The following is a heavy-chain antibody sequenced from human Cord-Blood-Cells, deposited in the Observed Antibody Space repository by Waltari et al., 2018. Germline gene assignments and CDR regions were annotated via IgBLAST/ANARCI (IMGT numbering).Heavy chain of an antibody. V-gene: IGHV1-46*01. D-gene: IGHD3-9*01. CDR3: ARGYYDILTGYYSFMDV. J-gene: IGHJ6*02. Sequence: VQSGAEVKKPGASVKVSCKASGYTFTSYYMHWVRQAPGQGLEWMGIINPSGGSTSYAQKFQGRVTMTRDTSTSTVYMELSSLRSEDTAVYYCARGYYDILTGYYSFMDVWGQGTTVTVSS. CDR1: GYTFTSYY. CDR2: INPSGGST.